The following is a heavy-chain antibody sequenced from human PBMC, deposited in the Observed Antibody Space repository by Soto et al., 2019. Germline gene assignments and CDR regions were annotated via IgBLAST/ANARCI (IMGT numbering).Heavy chain of an antibody. Sequence: GASVKVSCKASGYTFTSYYMHWVRQSPGQGLEWMGIINPSGGSTSYAQKFQGRVTMTRDTSTSTVYMELSSLRSEDTAVYYCARDRVDYYDSSGYYFDYWGQGTLVTVSS. V-gene: IGHV1-46*01. J-gene: IGHJ4*02. CDR3: ARDRVDYYDSSGYYFDY. D-gene: IGHD3-22*01. CDR1: GYTFTSYY. CDR2: INPSGGST.